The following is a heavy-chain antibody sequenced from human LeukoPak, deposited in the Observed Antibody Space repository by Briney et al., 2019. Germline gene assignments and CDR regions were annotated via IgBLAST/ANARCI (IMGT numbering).Heavy chain of an antibody. V-gene: IGHV4-39*01. Sequence: NTSETLSLTCTVSGGSISNSLYHWGWIRRPPGKGLEWIGTIYYTGTTYYTPSLKSRLTISIDTSKSQFSLRLSSVTAADTAVYYCARVSDGPKAPGYFDYWGQGALVTVSS. D-gene: IGHD5-24*01. CDR1: GGSISNSLYH. J-gene: IGHJ4*02. CDR2: IYYTGTT. CDR3: ARVSDGPKAPGYFDY.